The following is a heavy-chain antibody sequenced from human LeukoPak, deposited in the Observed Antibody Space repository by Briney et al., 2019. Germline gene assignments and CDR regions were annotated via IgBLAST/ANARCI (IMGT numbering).Heavy chain of an antibody. CDR3: ARDLSDYYDSSGGFG. CDR1: GFTVSSNY. CDR2: IYSGGST. Sequence: GGSLRLSCAASGFTVSSNYMSWVRQAPGKGLEWVSVIYSGGSTYYADSVKGRFTISRDNSKNTLYLQMNSLRAEDTAVYYWARDLSDYYDSSGGFGWGQGTLVTVSS. D-gene: IGHD3-22*01. V-gene: IGHV3-53*01. J-gene: IGHJ4*02.